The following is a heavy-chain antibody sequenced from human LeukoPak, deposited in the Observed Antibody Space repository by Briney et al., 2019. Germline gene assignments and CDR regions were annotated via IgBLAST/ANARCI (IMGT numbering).Heavy chain of an antibody. J-gene: IGHJ4*02. D-gene: IGHD6-19*01. Sequence: ASVKVSCKASGYTFSSYAMHWVRQAPGQRLEWMGWINAANGNTKYSQKLQGRVTITRDTSASTAYMELSSLRSEDTAVYYCASWGAVAGTGLDSWGQGTLVTVSS. CDR3: ASWGAVAGTGLDS. CDR1: GYTFSSYA. CDR2: INAANGNT. V-gene: IGHV1-3*01.